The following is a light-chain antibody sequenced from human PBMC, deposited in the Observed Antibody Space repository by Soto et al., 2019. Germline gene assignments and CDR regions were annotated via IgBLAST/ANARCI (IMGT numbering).Light chain of an antibody. CDR2: GAS. CDR3: QQYISTRT. J-gene: IGKJ1*01. CDR1: QNIKGW. V-gene: IGKV1-5*03. Sequence: DVQMTQSPATLSASIGDRVTITCRAGQNIKGWLAWYQQKPGKAPNLLIYGASTLESGVPSRFSGSGYGTEFTLIISSLQPDDSGTYYCQQYISTRTFDQGTKVEVK.